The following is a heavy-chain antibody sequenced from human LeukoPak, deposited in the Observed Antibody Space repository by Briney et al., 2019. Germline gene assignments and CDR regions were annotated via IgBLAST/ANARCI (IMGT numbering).Heavy chain of an antibody. J-gene: IGHJ5*02. V-gene: IGHV4-4*07. CDR2: IYPAGST. CDR1: GGSISTYY. CDR3: ARSSKGYYVDRSDLIWFDP. D-gene: IGHD3-22*01. Sequence: SETLSLTCTVSGGSISTYYWSWLRQPAGKGLEWIGQIYPAGSTNYNPALKSRVAMSVDTSKNQFSLILSSVTAADTAVYYCARSSKGYYVDRSDLIWFDPWGQGTRVTVSS.